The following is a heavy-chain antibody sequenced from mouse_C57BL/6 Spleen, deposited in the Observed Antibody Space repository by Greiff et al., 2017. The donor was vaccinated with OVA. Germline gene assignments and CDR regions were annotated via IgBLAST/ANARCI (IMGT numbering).Heavy chain of an antibody. CDR3: ARGGYDYNGMGD. D-gene: IGHD2-4*01. CDR1: GYAFSSYW. V-gene: IGHV1-80*01. J-gene: IGHJ2*01. CDR2: IYPGDGDT. Sequence: QVQLQQSGAELVKPGASVKISCKASGYAFSSYWLNWVKPRPGKGLEWIGQIYPGDGDTNYNGKFKGKATLTADKSSSTAYMQLISLTSEDSAVDFCARGGYDYNGMGDWGQGTTLTVSS.